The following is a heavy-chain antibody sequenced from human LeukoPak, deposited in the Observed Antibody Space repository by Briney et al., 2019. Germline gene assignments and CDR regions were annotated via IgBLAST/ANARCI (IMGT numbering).Heavy chain of an antibody. J-gene: IGHJ4*02. V-gene: IGHV1-18*01. D-gene: IGHD3-22*01. CDR1: GYTFVQYS. Sequence: ASVKLSCKASGYTFVQYSISWVRQAPGKGFEWMGWVTPSHTTRVYAQEFQGRVTMTADTNTNTVSMELRSLRSDDTAVYYCARDFDDYYDSSGYYNYWGQGTLVTVSS. CDR3: ARDFDDYYDSSGYYNY. CDR2: VTPSHTTR.